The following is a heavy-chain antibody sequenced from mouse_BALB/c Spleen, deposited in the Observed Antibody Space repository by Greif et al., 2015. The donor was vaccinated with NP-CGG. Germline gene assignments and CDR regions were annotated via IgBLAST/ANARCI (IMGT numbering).Heavy chain of an antibody. CDR1: GFTFSNYW. J-gene: IGHJ4*01. D-gene: IGHD2-13*01. CDR2: IRLKSNNYAT. Sequence: LVESGGGLVQPGGSMKLSCVASGFTFSNYWMNWVRQSPEKGLEWVAEIRLKSNNYATHYAESVKGRFTISRDDSKSSVHLQMNNLRAEDTGIYYCTRRVRYYAMDYWGQGTSVTVSS. V-gene: IGHV6-6*02. CDR3: TRRVRYYAMDY.